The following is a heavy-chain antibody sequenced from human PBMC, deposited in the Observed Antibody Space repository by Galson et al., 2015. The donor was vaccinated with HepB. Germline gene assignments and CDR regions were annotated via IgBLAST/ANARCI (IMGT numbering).Heavy chain of an antibody. J-gene: IGHJ6*03. CDR1: GFTFSSYG. V-gene: IGHV3-33*01. D-gene: IGHD6-6*01. CDR2: IWYDGSNK. CDR3: ARRYSSSRHYYYYMDV. Sequence: SLRLSCAASGFTFSSYGMHWVRQAPGKGLEWVAVIWYDGSNKYYADSVKGRFTISRDNSKNTLYPQMNSLRAEDTAVYYCARRYSSSRHYYYYMDVWGKGTTVTVSS.